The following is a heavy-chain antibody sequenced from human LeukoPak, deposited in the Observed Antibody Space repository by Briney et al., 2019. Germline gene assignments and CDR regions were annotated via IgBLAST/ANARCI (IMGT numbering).Heavy chain of an antibody. Sequence: GGSLRLSCAASGFTFSVYSMNWVRQAPGKGLEWVSYITSSSGYIYYADSVKGRFTISRDNARNSLYLQMSSLRAEDTAVYYCARDDGGFSHWGQGTLVTVSS. CDR2: ITSSSGYI. D-gene: IGHD2-15*01. CDR3: ARDDGGFSH. CDR1: GFTFSVYS. V-gene: IGHV3-21*01. J-gene: IGHJ4*02.